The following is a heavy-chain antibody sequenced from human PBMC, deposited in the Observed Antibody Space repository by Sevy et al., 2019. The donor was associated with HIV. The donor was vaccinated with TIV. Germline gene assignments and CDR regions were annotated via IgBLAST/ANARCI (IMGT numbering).Heavy chain of an antibody. J-gene: IGHJ4*02. CDR1: GYTFTSYY. V-gene: IGHV1-46*01. CDR2: INPSGGST. CDR3: ASEPADYGDYEDY. D-gene: IGHD4-17*01. Sequence: ASVKVSCKASGYTFTSYYMHWVRQAPGQGLEWMGIINPSGGSTSYAQKFQGRDTMTRDTSTSTVYMELSSLRSEDTAVYYCASEPADYGDYEDYWGQGTLVTVSS.